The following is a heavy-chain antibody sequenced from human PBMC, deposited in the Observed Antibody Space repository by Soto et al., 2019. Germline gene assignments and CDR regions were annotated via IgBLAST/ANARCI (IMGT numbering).Heavy chain of an antibody. CDR3: ARIAASGRGWDV. J-gene: IGHJ6*02. D-gene: IGHD6-13*01. Sequence: EVQLVESGGGLVQPGGSLRLSCVDSGFTFSSYWMSWVRQAPVKGLEWVGNIKQDGSEENYVDSVKGRFTISRDTAKNPMYLQMNSLRAEDTAVYYGARIAASGRGWDVWGQGTTVVVSS. V-gene: IGHV3-7*01. CDR1: GFTFSSYW. CDR2: IKQDGSEE.